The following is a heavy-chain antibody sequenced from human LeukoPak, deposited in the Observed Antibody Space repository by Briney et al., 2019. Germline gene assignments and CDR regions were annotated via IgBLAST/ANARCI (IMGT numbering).Heavy chain of an antibody. CDR3: AKDEGYCSSTSCYAYGMDV. V-gene: IGHV3-23*01. CDR2: ISGSGGST. J-gene: IGHJ6*02. CDR1: GFTFSSYA. Sequence: GGSLRLSCAASGFTFSSYAMSWVRQAPGKGLEWVSAISGSGGSTYYADSVKGRFTISRDNSKNTLYLQMNSLRAEDTAVYYCAKDEGYCSSTSCYAYGMDVRGQGTTVTVSS. D-gene: IGHD2-2*01.